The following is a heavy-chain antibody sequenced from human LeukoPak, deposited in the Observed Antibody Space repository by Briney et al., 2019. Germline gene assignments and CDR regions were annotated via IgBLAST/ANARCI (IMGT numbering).Heavy chain of an antibody. D-gene: IGHD2-21*01. J-gene: IGHJ4*02. V-gene: IGHV1-18*01. CDR3: ARARLPNAYFDY. Sequence: ASVKVSCKASGYTFTSYGISWVRQAPGEGLEWMGWIGSYDGSTNYAQKFQDRVTVTTDTSTSTVYMELRSLRSDDTAVYYCARARLPNAYFDYWGQGTLVTVSS. CDR2: IGSYDGST. CDR1: GYTFTSYG.